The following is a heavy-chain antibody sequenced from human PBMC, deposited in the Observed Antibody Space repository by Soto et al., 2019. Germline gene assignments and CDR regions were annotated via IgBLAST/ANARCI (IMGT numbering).Heavy chain of an antibody. CDR3: ARVPGP. J-gene: IGHJ5*02. CDR2: MYHSGST. V-gene: IGHV4-30-2*01. Sequence: SKTLSLTCAVSGGSISCGVYSWSWIRQPPGKGLEWIGYMYHSGSTYYNPSLKSRVTISIDRSKNQFSLKLSSVTAADTAVYYCARVPGPWGQGSPVTVS. CDR1: GGSISCGVYS.